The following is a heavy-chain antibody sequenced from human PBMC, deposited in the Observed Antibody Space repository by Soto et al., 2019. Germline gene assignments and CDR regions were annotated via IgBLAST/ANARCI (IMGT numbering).Heavy chain of an antibody. CDR2: ISSSGSTI. Sequence: GGSLRLSCADSGFTFSDYYMSWIRQAPGKGLEWVSYISSSGSTIYYADSVKGRFTISRDNAKNSLYLQMNSLRAEDTAVYYCARCGEVPAAISAGMDVWGQGTTVTVSS. V-gene: IGHV3-11*01. CDR3: ARCGEVPAAISAGMDV. D-gene: IGHD2-2*02. CDR1: GFTFSDYY. J-gene: IGHJ6*02.